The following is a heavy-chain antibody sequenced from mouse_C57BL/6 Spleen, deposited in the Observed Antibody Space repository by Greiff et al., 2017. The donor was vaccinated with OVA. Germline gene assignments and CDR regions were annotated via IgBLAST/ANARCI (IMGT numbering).Heavy chain of an antibody. Sequence: EVQVVESGAGLVKPGGSLKLSCAASGFTFSSYAMSWVRQTPEKRLEWVAYISSGGDYIYYADTVKGRFTISRDNARNTLYLQMSSLKSEDTAMYYCTRVDYGSSYGDYWGQGTTLTVSS. CDR3: TRVDYGSSYGDY. J-gene: IGHJ2*01. D-gene: IGHD1-1*01. V-gene: IGHV5-9-1*02. CDR1: GFTFSSYA. CDR2: ISSGGDYI.